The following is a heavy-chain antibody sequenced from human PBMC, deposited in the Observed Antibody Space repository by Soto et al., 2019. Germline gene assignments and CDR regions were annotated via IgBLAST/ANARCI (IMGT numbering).Heavy chain of an antibody. Sequence: QVQLQQWGAGLLKPSETLSLTCAVYGGSFSGYYWSWIRQPPGKGLEWIGEINHSGSTNNNPSLKSRVTISVDTSKNQFSLKLSSVTAADTAVYYCARGDAFDIWGQGTMVTVSS. V-gene: IGHV4-34*01. CDR3: ARGDAFDI. J-gene: IGHJ3*02. CDR1: GGSFSGYY. CDR2: INHSGST.